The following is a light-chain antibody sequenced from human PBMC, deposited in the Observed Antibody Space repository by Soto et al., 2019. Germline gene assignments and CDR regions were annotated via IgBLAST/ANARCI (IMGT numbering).Light chain of an antibody. CDR3: CSYAGSNTVI. CDR2: EDT. Sequence: QSARAQPASVSGSGGQSITISCSGTSSGVGFFNRVSWYQQHPGEAPKLIIYEDTKRPSGVSNRFSGSKSGNAASLTISGLQAEDEAYYYCCSYAGSNTVIFGGGTKLTVL. V-gene: IGLV2-23*01. J-gene: IGLJ2*01. CDR1: SSGVGFFNR.